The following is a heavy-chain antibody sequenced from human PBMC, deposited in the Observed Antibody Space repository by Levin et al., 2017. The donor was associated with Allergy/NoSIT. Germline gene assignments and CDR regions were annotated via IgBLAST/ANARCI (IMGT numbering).Heavy chain of an antibody. CDR3: ARYPYYYDSSGYPYYFDY. CDR2: INPNSGDT. Sequence: VRQAPGQGLEWMGWINPNSGDTNYAQKFQGRVTMTRDTSISTAYMELSRLRSDDTAVYYCARYPYYYDSSGYPYYFDYWGQGTLVTVSS. D-gene: IGHD3-22*01. J-gene: IGHJ4*02. V-gene: IGHV1-2*02.